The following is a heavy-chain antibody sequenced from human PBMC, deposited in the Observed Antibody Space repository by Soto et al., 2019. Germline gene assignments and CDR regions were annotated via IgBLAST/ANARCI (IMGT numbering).Heavy chain of an antibody. CDR1: GFTFSIYA. Sequence: EVQLLESGGGLVQPGVSLRLSCAASGFTFSIYAMSWVRQAPGKGLEWVSAISGSGGSKQYADSVKGRFTISRDNSKNTLYLQMNRLRAEDTAVYYCAPLSSTAGYFDYWGQGTLVTVSS. CDR2: ISGSGGSK. CDR3: APLSSTAGYFDY. D-gene: IGHD4-17*01. J-gene: IGHJ4*02. V-gene: IGHV3-23*01.